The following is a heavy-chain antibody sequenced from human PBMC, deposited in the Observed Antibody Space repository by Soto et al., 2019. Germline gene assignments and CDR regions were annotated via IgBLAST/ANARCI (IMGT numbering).Heavy chain of an antibody. CDR1: GFSLSTSGVG. CDR2: IYWDDDK. CDR3: AHRFCPYGGGCGRGELDS. Sequence: QITLMESGPTRVRPTQTLTLTCTFSGFSLSTSGVGVGWLRQPPGKALEWLAFIYWDDDKRYSPSLQNRLTITKNTSRNQVALTMINTAPLDTAAFLCAHRFCPYGGGCGRGELDSWGEGALVAVSS. J-gene: IGHJ5*01. D-gene: IGHD6-19*01. V-gene: IGHV2-5*02.